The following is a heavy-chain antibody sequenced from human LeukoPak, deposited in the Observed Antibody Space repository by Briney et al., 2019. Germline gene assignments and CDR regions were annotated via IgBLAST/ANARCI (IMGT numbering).Heavy chain of an antibody. CDR3: ARHVVAVGFDY. CDR1: GYTFSSYG. V-gene: IGHV3-30*03. CDR2: ISYDGSNK. D-gene: IGHD3-22*01. J-gene: IGHJ4*02. Sequence: PGESLRLSCAASGYTFSSYGMHWVRQAPGKGLEWVAVISYDGSNKYYADSVKGRFTISRDNSKNTLYLQMNSLRAEDTAVYYCARHVVAVGFDYWGQGTLVTVSS.